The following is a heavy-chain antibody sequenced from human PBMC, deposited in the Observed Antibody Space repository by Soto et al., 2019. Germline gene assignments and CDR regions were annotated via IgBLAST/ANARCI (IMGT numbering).Heavy chain of an antibody. CDR3: AKGPGIAVAGKLFDY. CDR1: GFTFSSYA. CDR2: ISGSGGST. Sequence: GGSLRLCCAASGFTFSSYAMSWVRQAPGKGLEWVSAISGSGGSTYYADSVKGRFTISRDNSKNTLYLQMNSLRAEDTAVYYCAKGPGIAVAGKLFDYWGQGTLVTVSS. D-gene: IGHD6-19*01. V-gene: IGHV3-23*01. J-gene: IGHJ4*02.